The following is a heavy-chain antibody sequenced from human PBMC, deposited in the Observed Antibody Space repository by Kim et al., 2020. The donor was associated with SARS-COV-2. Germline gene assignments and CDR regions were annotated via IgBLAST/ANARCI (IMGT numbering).Heavy chain of an antibody. J-gene: IGHJ4*02. Sequence: KYYADSVKGRFTISRDNSKNTLYLQMNSLRAEDTAVYYCAKDLYYSGWYGWGQGTLVTVSS. D-gene: IGHD6-19*01. V-gene: IGHV3-30*02. CDR3: AKDLYYSGWYG. CDR2: K.